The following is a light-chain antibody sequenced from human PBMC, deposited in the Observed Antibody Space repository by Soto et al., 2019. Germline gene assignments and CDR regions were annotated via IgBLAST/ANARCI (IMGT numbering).Light chain of an antibody. CDR3: QQYNNWPRWT. CDR2: GAS. Sequence: EIVLTQSPATLSLSPGERATLSCRASQSVSSSYLAWYQQKPGQAPRLLIYGASSRATGIPDRFSGGGSGTDFTLTISSLQSEDFAVYYCQQYNNWPRWTFGQGTKVDI. J-gene: IGKJ1*01. V-gene: IGKV3-20*01. CDR1: QSVSSSY.